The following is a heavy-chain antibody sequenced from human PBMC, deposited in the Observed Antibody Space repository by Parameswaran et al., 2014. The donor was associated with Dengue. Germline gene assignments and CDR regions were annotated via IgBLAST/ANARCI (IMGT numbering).Heavy chain of an antibody. D-gene: IGHD6-25*01. J-gene: IGHJ5*02. V-gene: IGHV4-34*01. CDR3: AREVSGGSGVEWNWFDP. Sequence: RWIRQPPGKGLEWIGEINHSGSTNYNPSLKSRVTISVDTSKNQFSLKLSSVTAADTAVYYCAREVSGGSGVEWNWFDPWGQGTLVTVSS. CDR2: INHSGST.